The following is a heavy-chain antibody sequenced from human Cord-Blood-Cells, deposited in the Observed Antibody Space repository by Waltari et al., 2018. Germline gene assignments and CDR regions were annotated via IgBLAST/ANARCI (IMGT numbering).Heavy chain of an antibody. V-gene: IGHV4-34*01. CDR3: ARVGGITGTPYYYYGMDV. CDR1: GGSFSGYY. D-gene: IGHD1-20*01. CDR2: IKHSGST. J-gene: IGHJ6*02. Sequence: QVQLQQWGAGLLKPSETLSLTCAVYGGSFSGYYWSWIRPPPGKGLEWLGEIKHSGSTNYDPCLKSRVTISVDTSKNQFSLRLSSVTAADTAVYYCARVGGITGTPYYYYGMDVWGQGTTVTVSS.